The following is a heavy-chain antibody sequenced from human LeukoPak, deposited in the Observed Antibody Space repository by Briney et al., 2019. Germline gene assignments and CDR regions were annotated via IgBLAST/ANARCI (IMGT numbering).Heavy chain of an antibody. CDR1: GRSISSYY. J-gene: IGHJ6*03. Sequence: PSETLSLTYTVSGRSISSYYWSWIRRPPGKGLEWVGYIYNSGSTDYNPSLNSRVTISVDTSKNHSSLKLSSVTAADTAVYYCAGAGGPQYYYYYHTDVWGKGTTVTVSS. V-gene: IGHV4-59*01. CDR3: AGAGGPQYYYYYHTDV. CDR2: IYNSGST. D-gene: IGHD6-19*01.